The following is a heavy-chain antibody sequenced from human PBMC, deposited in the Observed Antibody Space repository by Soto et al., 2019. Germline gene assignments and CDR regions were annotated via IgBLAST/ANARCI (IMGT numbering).Heavy chain of an antibody. CDR1: GGTFSSYT. V-gene: IGHV1-69*02. CDR3: ARGFRGYGDYDYYYYGMDV. J-gene: IGHJ6*02. D-gene: IGHD4-17*01. Sequence: QVQLVQSGAEVKKPGSSVKVSCKASGGTFSSYTITWVRQAPGQGLEWMGRIIPILGIANYAQKFQGRVTITADKXRSXAXRELSSLRSEDTAVYYCARGFRGYGDYDYYYYGMDVWGQGTTVTVSS. CDR2: IIPILGIA.